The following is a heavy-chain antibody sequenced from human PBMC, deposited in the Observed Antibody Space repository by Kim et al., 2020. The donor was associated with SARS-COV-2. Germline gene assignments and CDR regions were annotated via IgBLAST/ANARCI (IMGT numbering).Heavy chain of an antibody. J-gene: IGHJ3*02. Sequence: NAKANAAAVKDRFTIAGDDSKNTAYLQMNSLKTEDTAVYYCTNGRDNAFDIWGQGTMVTVSS. CDR2: NAK. CDR3: TNGRDNAFDI. D-gene: IGHD2-15*01. V-gene: IGHV3-73*01.